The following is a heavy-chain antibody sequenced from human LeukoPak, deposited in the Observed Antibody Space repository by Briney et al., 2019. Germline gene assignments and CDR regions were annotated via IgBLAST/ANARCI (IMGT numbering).Heavy chain of an antibody. CDR2: IYYSGST. V-gene: IGHV4-59*08. J-gene: IGHJ4*02. Sequence: SETLSLTCTVSGGSISSYYWGWIRQPPGKGLEWIGYIYYSGSTNYNPSLKSRVTISVDTSKNQFSLKLSSVTAADTAVYYCARGRYFDWLFDEYYFDYWGQGTLVTVSS. D-gene: IGHD3-9*01. CDR1: GGSISSYY. CDR3: ARGRYFDWLFDEYYFDY.